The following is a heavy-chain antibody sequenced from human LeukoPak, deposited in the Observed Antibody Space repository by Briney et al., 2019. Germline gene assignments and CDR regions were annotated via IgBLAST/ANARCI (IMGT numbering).Heavy chain of an antibody. CDR1: GFTFSSYG. Sequence: GRSLRLSCAASGFTFSSYGMHWVRQAPGKGLEWVAVISYDGSNKYYADSVKGRFTISRDNSKNTLYLQMNSLRAEDATVYYCAKDGGYSGYDEGGFDYWGQGTLVTVSS. CDR3: AKDGGYSGYDEGGFDY. CDR2: ISYDGSNK. J-gene: IGHJ4*02. V-gene: IGHV3-30*18. D-gene: IGHD5-12*01.